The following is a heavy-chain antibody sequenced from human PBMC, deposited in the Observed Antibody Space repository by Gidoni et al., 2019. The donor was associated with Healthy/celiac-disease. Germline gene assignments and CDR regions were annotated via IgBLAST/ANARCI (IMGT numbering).Heavy chain of an antibody. CDR2: ISSSSSYI. CDR1: GLTFSSYS. V-gene: IGHV3-21*01. CDR3: ARDFLNGAFDI. Sequence: EVQLVESGGGLVKPGGSLRLACAAPGLTFSSYSMNWVRQAPGKGLDWVSTISSSSSYIYYADSVKGRFTISRDNAKNSLYLQMNSLRAEDTAVYYCARDFLNGAFDIWGQGTMVTVSS. J-gene: IGHJ3*02.